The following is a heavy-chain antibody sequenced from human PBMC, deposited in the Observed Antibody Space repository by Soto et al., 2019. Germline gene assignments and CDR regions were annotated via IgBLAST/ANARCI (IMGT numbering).Heavy chain of an antibody. D-gene: IGHD2-8*01. Sequence: ASVKVSCKASGYTFTSYGISWVRQAPGQGLEWMGWISAYNGNTNYAQKLQGRVTMTTDTSTSTAYMELRSLRSDDTAVYYCARTDIVLMVYANQRAIAVAGVDYWGQGTLVTVSS. CDR3: ARTDIVLMVYANQRAIAVAGVDY. CDR2: ISAYNGNT. J-gene: IGHJ4*02. V-gene: IGHV1-18*01. CDR1: GYTFTSYG.